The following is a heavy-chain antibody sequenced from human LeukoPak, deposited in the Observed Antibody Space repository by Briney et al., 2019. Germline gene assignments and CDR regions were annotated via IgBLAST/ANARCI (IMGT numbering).Heavy chain of an antibody. Sequence: PGGSLRLSCAASGFIVSSNYMSWVRQAPGKGLEWVSVIYSGGSTYYADSVKGRFTISRDNSKNTLYLQMSSLRAEDTAVYYCARASVTYYDFWSGYYAWDYWGQGTLVTVSS. CDR2: IYSGGST. CDR1: GFIVSSNY. V-gene: IGHV3-53*01. J-gene: IGHJ4*02. D-gene: IGHD3-3*01. CDR3: ARASVTYYDFWSGYYAWDY.